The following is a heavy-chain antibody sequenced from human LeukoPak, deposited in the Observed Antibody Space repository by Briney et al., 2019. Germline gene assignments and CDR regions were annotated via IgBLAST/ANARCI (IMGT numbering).Heavy chain of an antibody. CDR3: AKWGDYDVLTGYYVSDY. CDR2: ITGSGGNT. CDR1: GFTFSNYA. Sequence: GASLRLSCAASGFTFSNYAMSWVRQAPGKGLEWVSAITGSGGNTYYADTVKGRFTISRDNSKNTVFLQMNSLRAEDTAVYYCAKWGDYDVLTGYYVSDYWGQGTLVTVSS. V-gene: IGHV3-23*01. D-gene: IGHD3-9*01. J-gene: IGHJ4*02.